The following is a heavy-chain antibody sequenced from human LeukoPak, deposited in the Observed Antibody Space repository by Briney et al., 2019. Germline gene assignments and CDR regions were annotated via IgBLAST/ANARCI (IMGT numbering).Heavy chain of an antibody. CDR1: GYTFTSYY. CDR3: ARSLLWFGELYY. CDR2: INPSGGST. D-gene: IGHD3-10*01. Sequence: ASVKVSCKASGYTFTSYYMHWVRQAPGQGLEWMGIINPSGGSTSYAQKFQGRVTMTRDMSTSTVYMELSRLRSDDTAVYYCARSLLWFGELYYWGQGTLVTVSS. J-gene: IGHJ4*02. V-gene: IGHV1-46*01.